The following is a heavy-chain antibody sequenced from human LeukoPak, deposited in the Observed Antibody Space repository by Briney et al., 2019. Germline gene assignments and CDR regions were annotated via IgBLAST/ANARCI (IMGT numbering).Heavy chain of an antibody. CDR3: ARVGRSWHYFFDY. CDR1: GGSISSSCYY. V-gene: IGHV4-39*07. CDR2: IYYSGST. Sequence: SETLSLTCTVSGGSISSSCYYWGWIRQPPGKGLEWIGSIYYSGSTYYNPSLKSRVTISVDTSKNHFSLNLSSVTAGDTAVYYCARVGRSWHYFFDYWGQGTLVTVSS. J-gene: IGHJ4*02. D-gene: IGHD6-13*01.